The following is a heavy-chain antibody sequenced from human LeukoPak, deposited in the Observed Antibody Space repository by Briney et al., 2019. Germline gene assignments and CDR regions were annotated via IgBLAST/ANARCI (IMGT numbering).Heavy chain of an antibody. J-gene: IGHJ6*02. V-gene: IGHV1-69*04. CDR2: IIPILGIA. CDR3: ARAFSMVRGVIKGYGMDV. D-gene: IGHD3-10*01. CDR1: GGTSSSYA. Sequence: SVKVSCKASGGTSSSYAISWVRQAPGQGLEWMGRIIPILGIANYAQKFQGRVTITADKSTSTAYMELSSLRSEDTAVYYCARAFSMVRGVIKGYGMDVWGQGTTVTVSS.